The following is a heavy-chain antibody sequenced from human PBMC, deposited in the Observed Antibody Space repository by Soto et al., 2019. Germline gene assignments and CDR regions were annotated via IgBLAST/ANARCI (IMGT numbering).Heavy chain of an antibody. Sequence: QITLNESGPTVVKPTETLTLTCTFSGFSLTTSGVGVGWVRQSRGKAPEWLAFIYWDDDKRYSTSLKSRLTTTKDTSKNQVVLTMANVDPADTATYYCAHRVLRAVFGLVTTTAIYFDFWGQRTPVVVSS. CDR3: AHRVLRAVFGLVTTTAIYFDF. J-gene: IGHJ4*02. CDR1: GFSLTTSGVG. V-gene: IGHV2-5*02. CDR2: IYWDDDK. D-gene: IGHD3-3*01.